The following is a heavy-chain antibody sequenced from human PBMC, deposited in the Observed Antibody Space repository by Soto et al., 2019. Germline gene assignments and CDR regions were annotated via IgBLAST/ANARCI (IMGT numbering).Heavy chain of an antibody. CDR1: GFTFSNYA. Sequence: QVQLVESGGGVVQPGRSLRLSCAASGFTFSNYARHWVRQAQGTGMEWVAVILYDGRNKYYGDSVKGRFTISLDKSKNTVYLQMNSLKSEDTAVYYCARPGPTTNSGHWYSDLWGRGTLVTVSA. D-gene: IGHD7-27*01. V-gene: IGHV3-30*04. CDR2: ILYDGRNK. J-gene: IGHJ2*01. CDR3: ARPGPTTNSGHWYSDL.